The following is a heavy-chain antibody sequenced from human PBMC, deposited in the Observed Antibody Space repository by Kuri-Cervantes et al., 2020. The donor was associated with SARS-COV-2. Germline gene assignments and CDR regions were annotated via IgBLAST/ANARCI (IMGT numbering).Heavy chain of an antibody. V-gene: IGHV4-61*02. Sequence: SCTVSGGSISSGSNYWSWIRQPAGKGLEWIGRINSSGSTNYNSSLKSRVAISVDTFRNQISLKLSSVTAADTAVYYCARDHLYYYGMDVWGQGTTVTVSS. CDR2: INSSGST. CDR1: GGSISSGSNY. CDR3: ARDHLYYYGMDV. J-gene: IGHJ6*02.